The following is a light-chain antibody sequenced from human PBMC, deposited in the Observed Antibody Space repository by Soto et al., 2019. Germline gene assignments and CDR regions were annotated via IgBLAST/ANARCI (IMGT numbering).Light chain of an antibody. CDR2: WAS. Sequence: DIVLTQSPESLAVSLGERDTINCNSSQSILYSGNNQNYLNWYQQKPGHPPNLLIYWASTREFGVPDRFSGSGSGTDFTLTISSLQAEDVAVYYCQQYYSAPYTFGQGTKLEIK. J-gene: IGKJ2*01. V-gene: IGKV4-1*01. CDR1: QSILYSGNNQNY. CDR3: QQYYSAPYT.